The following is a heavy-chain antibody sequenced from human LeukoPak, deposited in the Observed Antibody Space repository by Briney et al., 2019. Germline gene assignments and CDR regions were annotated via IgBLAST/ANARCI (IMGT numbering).Heavy chain of an antibody. CDR1: GVSIRSHY. Sequence: SSETLSLTCTVSGVSIRSHYWIWIRQPPGKGLEWIGHISYSGSTNYNPSLKSRVTISVDTSKNQFSLKLSSVTAADTAVYYCARDPTTVTKGFDIWGQGTMVTVSS. CDR2: ISYSGST. J-gene: IGHJ3*02. V-gene: IGHV4-59*11. CDR3: ARDPTTVTKGFDI. D-gene: IGHD4-17*01.